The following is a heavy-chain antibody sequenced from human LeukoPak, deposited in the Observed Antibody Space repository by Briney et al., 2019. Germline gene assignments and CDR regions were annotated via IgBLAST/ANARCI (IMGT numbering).Heavy chain of an antibody. J-gene: IGHJ5*02. Sequence: SETLSLTCTASGGSISSGGYYWSWIRQHPGKGLEWIGYIYYSGSTYYNPSLKSRVTISVDTSKNQFSLKLSSVTAADTAVYYCAGYCSSTSCYTGIVGFDPWGQGTLVTVSS. CDR1: GGSISSGGYY. D-gene: IGHD2-2*02. CDR3: AGYCSSTSCYTGIVGFDP. CDR2: IYYSGST. V-gene: IGHV4-31*03.